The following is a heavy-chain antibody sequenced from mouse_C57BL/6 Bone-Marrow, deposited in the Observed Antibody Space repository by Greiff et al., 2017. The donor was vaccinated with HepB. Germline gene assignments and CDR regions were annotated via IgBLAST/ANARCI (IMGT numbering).Heavy chain of an antibody. J-gene: IGHJ2*01. CDR3: AIPPYYGSGY. CDR2: ISGGGGNT. D-gene: IGHD1-1*01. Sequence: EVKLMESGGGLVKPGGSLKLSCAASGFTFSSYTMSWVRQTPEKRLEWVATISGGGGNTYYPDSVKGRFTISRDNAKNTLYLQMSSLRSEDTALYYCAIPPYYGSGYWGQGTTLTVSS. CDR1: GFTFSSYT. V-gene: IGHV5-9*01.